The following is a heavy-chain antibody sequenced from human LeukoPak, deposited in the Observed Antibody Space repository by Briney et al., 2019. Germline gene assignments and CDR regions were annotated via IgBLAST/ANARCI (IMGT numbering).Heavy chain of an antibody. CDR2: IYYSGST. Sequence: SETLSLTCTVSGGSISSNSHFWDWIRQSPGKGLEWIGTIYYSGSTYYSPSLKSRVTMSVDTSKNQFSLKLSSVTAPDTAVYYCARHLEYISSWKGYYFDYWGQGALVTVSS. CDR1: GGSISSNSHF. D-gene: IGHD6-13*01. V-gene: IGHV4-39*01. J-gene: IGHJ4*02. CDR3: ARHLEYISSWKGYYFDY.